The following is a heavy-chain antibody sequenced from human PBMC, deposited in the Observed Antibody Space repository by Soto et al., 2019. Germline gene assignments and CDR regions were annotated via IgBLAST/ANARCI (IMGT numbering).Heavy chain of an antibody. CDR2: ISGSGGST. CDR1: GFTLMTYD. CDR3: AKALLMVYGGRGSWFDP. D-gene: IGHD2-8*01. V-gene: IGHV3-23*01. J-gene: IGHJ5*02. Sequence: PGGSLRLSCVVSGFTLMTYDVHWVRQATGKGLEWVSAISGSGGSTYYADSVKGRFTISRDNSKNTLYLQMNSLRAEDTAVYYCAKALLMVYGGRGSWFDPWGQGTLVTVSS.